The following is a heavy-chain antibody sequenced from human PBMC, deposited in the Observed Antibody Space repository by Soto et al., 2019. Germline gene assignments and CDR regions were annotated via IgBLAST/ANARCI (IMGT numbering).Heavy chain of an antibody. CDR1: GGSFSGYY. CDR2: INHSGST. V-gene: IGHV4-34*01. Sequence: ASETLSLTCAVYGGSFSGYYWSWIRQPPGKGLEWIGEINHSGSTNYNPSLKSRVTISVDTSKNQFSLKLSSVTAADTAVYYCARGITIFGTYYMDVWGKGTTVTVSS. D-gene: IGHD3-3*01. CDR3: ARGITIFGTYYMDV. J-gene: IGHJ6*03.